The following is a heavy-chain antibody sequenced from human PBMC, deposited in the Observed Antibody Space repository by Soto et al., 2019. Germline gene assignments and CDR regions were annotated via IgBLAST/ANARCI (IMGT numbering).Heavy chain of an antibody. J-gene: IGHJ4*02. CDR1: GITYNTYA. CDR3: ARAISGYGT. D-gene: IGHD5-12*01. CDR2: INAGNGDT. V-gene: IGHV1-3*01. Sequence: QVQLVQSGPEMKKPGASVKLSCKASGITYNTYAIHWVRQAPGQGLEWMGWINAGNGDTRISQNFQGRVTLTRDTSASTVYMDLDSLKSEDTGVYYCARAISGYGTWGQGTLVTVSS.